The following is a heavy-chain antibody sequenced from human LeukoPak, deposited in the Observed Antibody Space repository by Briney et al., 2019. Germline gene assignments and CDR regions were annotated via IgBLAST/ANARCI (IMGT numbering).Heavy chain of an antibody. V-gene: IGHV4-34*01. CDR1: GGSFSGYY. D-gene: IGHD6-13*01. CDR3: AGLSWRQIPYYYYGMDV. CDR2: INHSGST. J-gene: IGHJ6*02. Sequence: KPSETLSLTCAVYGGSFSGYYWSWIRQPPGKGLEWIGEINHSGSTNYNPSLKSRVTISVDTSKNQFSLKLSSVTAADTAVYYCAGLSWRQIPYYYYGMDVWGQGTTVTVSS.